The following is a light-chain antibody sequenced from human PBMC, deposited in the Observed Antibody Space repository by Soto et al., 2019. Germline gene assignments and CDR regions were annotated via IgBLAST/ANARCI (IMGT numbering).Light chain of an antibody. J-gene: IGKJ1*01. CDR3: QQYNSYSRT. CDR2: DAS. CDR1: QSISSW. Sequence: DIQMTQSPSTLSASVGARVPITCRASQSISSWLAWYQQKPGKVPKLLIYDASSLESGVPSRFSGSGSGTEFTLTISSLQPDDFATYYCQQYNSYSRTFGQGTKVDIK. V-gene: IGKV1-5*01.